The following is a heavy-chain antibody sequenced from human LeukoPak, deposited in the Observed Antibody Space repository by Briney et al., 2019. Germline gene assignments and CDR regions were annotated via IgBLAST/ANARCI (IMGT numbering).Heavy chain of an antibody. J-gene: IGHJ6*04. Sequence: GASVKVSFKASGGTFSSYAISWVRQAPGQGLEWMGGIIPIFGTANYAQKFQGRVTITADKSTSTAYMELSSLRSEDTAVYYCARWGANMVRGVIFSYYGTDVWGKGTTVTVSS. D-gene: IGHD3-10*01. CDR3: ARWGANMVRGVIFSYYGTDV. V-gene: IGHV1-69*06. CDR1: GGTFSSYA. CDR2: IIPIFGTA.